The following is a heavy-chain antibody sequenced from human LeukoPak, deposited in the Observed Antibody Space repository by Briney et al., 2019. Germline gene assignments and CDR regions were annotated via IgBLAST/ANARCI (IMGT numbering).Heavy chain of an antibody. V-gene: IGHV3-48*01. CDR1: GFTFSGYS. D-gene: IGHD3-16*01. CDR2: ISSSSSTI. J-gene: IGHJ4*02. Sequence: SGGSLRLSCAASGFTFSGYSMNWVSQAPGKGLGWLSYISSSSSTIYYADSVKGRITISRDNAKNSLYLQMNSLRAEDTALYYCARVRGSYASDYWGQGTLVTVSS. CDR3: ARVRGSYASDY.